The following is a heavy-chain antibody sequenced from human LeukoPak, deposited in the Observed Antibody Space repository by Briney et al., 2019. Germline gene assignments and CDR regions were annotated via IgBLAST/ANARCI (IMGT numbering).Heavy chain of an antibody. CDR2: INHSGST. Sequence: PSETLSLTCAVYGGSFSGYYWSWIRQPPGKGLEWIGEINHSGSTNYNPSLKSRVTISVDTSKNQFSLKLSSVTAADTAVYYCAGGTYCSSTSCYGSWFDPWGQGTLVTVSS. J-gene: IGHJ5*02. CDR3: AGGTYCSSTSCYGSWFDP. D-gene: IGHD2-2*01. CDR1: GGSFSGYY. V-gene: IGHV4-34*01.